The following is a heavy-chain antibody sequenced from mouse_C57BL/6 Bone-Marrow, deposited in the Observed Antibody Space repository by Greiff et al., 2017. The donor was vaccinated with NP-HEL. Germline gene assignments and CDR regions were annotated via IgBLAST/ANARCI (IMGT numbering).Heavy chain of an antibody. CDR1: GFSFNTYA. V-gene: IGHV10-1*01. CDR3: VRHKYYYGSSSYAMDY. D-gene: IGHD1-1*01. Sequence: EVHLVESGGGLVQPKGSLKLSCAASGFSFNTYAMNWVRQAPGTGLEWVARIRSKSNNYATYYADSVKDRFTISRDDSESMLYLQMNNLKTEDTAMYYCVRHKYYYGSSSYAMDYWGQGTSVTVSS. CDR2: IRSKSNNYAT. J-gene: IGHJ4*01.